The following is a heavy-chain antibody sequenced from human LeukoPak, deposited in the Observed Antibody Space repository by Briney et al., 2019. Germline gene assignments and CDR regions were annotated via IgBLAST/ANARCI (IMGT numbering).Heavy chain of an antibody. CDR1: GLTLSSFW. Sequence: GGSLRLSCAASGLTLSSFWMHWVRQAPGKGLEWVSRIDGDGSGTSYADSVKGRFTISRDTAKSTVYLQMNSLRAEDTAVYYCATGNYYDSRGYYTFGHWGQGTLVTVSS. J-gene: IGHJ1*01. D-gene: IGHD3-22*01. CDR2: IDGDGSGT. CDR3: ATGNYYDSRGYYTFGH. V-gene: IGHV3-74*01.